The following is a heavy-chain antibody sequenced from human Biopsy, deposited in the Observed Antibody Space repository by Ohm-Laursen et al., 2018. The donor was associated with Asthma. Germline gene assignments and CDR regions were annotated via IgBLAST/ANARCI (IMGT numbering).Heavy chain of an antibody. CDR1: GDSFSNYA. CDR3: ARGYSGSDRIVYYYSGLEV. CDR2: LIPVLGTP. Sequence: ASVKASCKASGDSFSNYAISWVRQAPGQGLEWMGGLIPVLGTPDHAQLFVGRVTITADESTSTAYMELSSLSSEDTAVYYCARGYSGSDRIVYYYSGLEVWGKETTVPVSS. J-gene: IGHJ6*04. D-gene: IGHD5-12*01. V-gene: IGHV1-69*13.